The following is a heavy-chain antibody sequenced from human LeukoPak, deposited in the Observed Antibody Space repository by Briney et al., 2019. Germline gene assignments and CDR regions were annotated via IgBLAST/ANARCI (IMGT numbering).Heavy chain of an antibody. J-gene: IGHJ4*02. D-gene: IGHD3-22*01. CDR2: IYYSGST. V-gene: IGHV4-31*03. CDR3: ARGVMQRAYYYDSSGYYKRYFDY. CDR1: GGSISSGGYY. Sequence: SETLSLTCTVSGGSISSGGYYWSWIRQHPGKGLEWIGYIYYSGSTYYNPSLKSRVTISVDTSKNQFSLKLSSVTAADTAVYYCARGVMQRAYYYDSSGYYKRYFDYWGQGTLVTVSS.